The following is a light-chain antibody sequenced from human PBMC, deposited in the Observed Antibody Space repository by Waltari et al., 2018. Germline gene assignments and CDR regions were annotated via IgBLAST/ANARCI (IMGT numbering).Light chain of an antibody. J-gene: IGKJ1*01. Sequence: DIVMTQSTLSLPVTPGEPAAISCSSSQSLLHSYGYNYLDWYLQKPGQSPQLLIYLGSNRASGVPDRFSGSGSGTDFTLKISRVEAEDVGIYYCMQALQTPRTFGQGTKVEIK. CDR3: MQALQTPRT. CDR1: QSLLHSYGYNY. V-gene: IGKV2-28*01. CDR2: LGS.